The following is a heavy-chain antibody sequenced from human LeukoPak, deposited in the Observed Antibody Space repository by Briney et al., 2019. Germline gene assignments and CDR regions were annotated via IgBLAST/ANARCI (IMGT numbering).Heavy chain of an antibody. D-gene: IGHD6-13*01. J-gene: IGHJ5*02. V-gene: IGHV3-11*01. Sequence: GGSLRLSCAASGFTFSDYYMSWIRQAPGKGLEWVSYISSSGSTIYYADSVKGRFTISRDNAKNSLYLQMNSLRAEDTAVYYCARTQLTIASTGTPTRWFDPWGQGTLVTVSS. CDR1: GFTFSDYY. CDR3: ARTQLTIASTGTPTRWFDP. CDR2: ISSSGSTI.